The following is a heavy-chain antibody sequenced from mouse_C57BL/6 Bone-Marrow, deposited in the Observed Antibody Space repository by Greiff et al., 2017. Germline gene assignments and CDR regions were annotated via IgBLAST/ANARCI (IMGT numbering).Heavy chain of an antibody. Sequence: EVHLVESGGDLVKPGGSLKLSCAASGFTFSSYGMSWVRQTPDKRLEWVATISSGGSYTYYPDSVKGRFTISRDNAKNTLYLQMSSLKSEDTAMYYCARHPSMDYWGQGTSVTVSS. CDR2: ISSGGSYT. CDR3: ARHPSMDY. J-gene: IGHJ4*01. CDR1: GFTFSSYG. V-gene: IGHV5-6*01.